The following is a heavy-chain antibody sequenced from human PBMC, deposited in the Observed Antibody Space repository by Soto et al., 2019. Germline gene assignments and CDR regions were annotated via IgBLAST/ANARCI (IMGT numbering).Heavy chain of an antibody. Sequence: EGQLLESGGGLEQPGGSLRLSCAASGFTFSNYAMTWVRQAPGKGLEWVSTISHTGGSTYYADSVKGRFTISRDNSKNTLYFQMNSLRGEDTAVYYCAKEHCSSGDCKYHYGMEVWGQGTTVTVSS. CDR2: ISHTGGST. D-gene: IGHD2-2*01. CDR1: GFTFSNYA. J-gene: IGHJ6*02. CDR3: AKEHCSSGDCKYHYGMEV. V-gene: IGHV3-23*01.